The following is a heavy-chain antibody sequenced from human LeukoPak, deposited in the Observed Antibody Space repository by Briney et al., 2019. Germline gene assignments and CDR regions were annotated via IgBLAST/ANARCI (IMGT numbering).Heavy chain of an antibody. V-gene: IGHV1-8*01. CDR3: ARGCRVRGVITGYGMDV. J-gene: IGHJ6*02. Sequence: GASVKVSCKASGYTFTSYDINWVRQATGQGLEWMGWMNPNSGNTGYAQKFQGRVTMTRNTPISTAYMELSSLRSEDTAVYYCARGCRVRGVITGYGMDVWGQGTTVTVSS. D-gene: IGHD3-10*02. CDR1: GYTFTSYD. CDR2: MNPNSGNT.